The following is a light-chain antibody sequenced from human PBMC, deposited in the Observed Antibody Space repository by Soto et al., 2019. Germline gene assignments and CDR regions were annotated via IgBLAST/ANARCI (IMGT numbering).Light chain of an antibody. J-gene: IGLJ3*02. CDR2: EVS. Sequence: QSALTQPPSASGSRGQSVTISCTGTSSDVGGYNYVSWYQQHPGKAPKLMIYEVSKRPSGVPDRFSGSKSGNTASLTVSGLQPEDEADYYCSSYAGRNNLGVFGGGTQLTVL. V-gene: IGLV2-8*01. CDR1: SSDVGGYNY. CDR3: SSYAGRNNLGV.